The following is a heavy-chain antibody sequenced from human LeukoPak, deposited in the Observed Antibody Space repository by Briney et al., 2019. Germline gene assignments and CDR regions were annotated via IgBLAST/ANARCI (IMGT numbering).Heavy chain of an antibody. J-gene: IGHJ4*02. CDR3: ARRGKRYYDILTGYHPPENYFDY. D-gene: IGHD3-9*01. CDR2: ISAYNGNT. Sequence: ASVKVSCKASGYTFTSYGISWVRQAPGQGLEWMGWISAYNGNTNYAQKLQGRVTMTTDTSTSTAYMELRSLRSDDTAVYYCARRGKRYYDILTGYHPPENYFDYWGQGTLVTVSS. CDR1: GYTFTSYG. V-gene: IGHV1-18*01.